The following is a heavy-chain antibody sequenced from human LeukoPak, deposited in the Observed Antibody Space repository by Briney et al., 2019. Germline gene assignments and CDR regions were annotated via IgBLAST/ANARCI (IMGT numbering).Heavy chain of an antibody. CDR1: GFTFSSYS. Sequence: GGSLRLSCAASGFTFSSYSMNWVRQAPGKGLEWVSSISSSSSYIYYADSVKGRFTISRDNSKNTLYLQMNSLRAEDTAVYYCAKAIQYYYDSSGLEPTAFDIWGQGTMVTVSS. CDR3: AKAIQYYYDSSGLEPTAFDI. V-gene: IGHV3-21*04. CDR2: ISSSSSYI. D-gene: IGHD3-22*01. J-gene: IGHJ3*02.